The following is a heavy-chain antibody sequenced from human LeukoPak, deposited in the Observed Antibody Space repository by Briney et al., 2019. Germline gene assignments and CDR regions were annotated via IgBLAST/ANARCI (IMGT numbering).Heavy chain of an antibody. D-gene: IGHD3-10*01. CDR3: ARVFDSGSQAYFYYMDV. CDR2: TYSSGST. Sequence: SETLSLTCNVSGGSIRGYYWSWIRQPPGKGLEWIGYTYSSGSTNYNPSLKSRVTMSVDTSKNQFSLKVGSVTAADTAVYYCARVFDSGSQAYFYYMDVWGKGTTVTISS. J-gene: IGHJ6*03. CDR1: GGSIRGYY. V-gene: IGHV4-59*01.